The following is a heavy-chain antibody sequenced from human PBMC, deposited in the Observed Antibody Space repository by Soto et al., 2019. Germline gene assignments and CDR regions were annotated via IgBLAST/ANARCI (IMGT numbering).Heavy chain of an antibody. CDR2: IWYDGSNK. J-gene: IGHJ6*02. CDR3: ARGSWFGELLPGRVDV. Sequence: GGSLRLSCAASGFTFSSYGMHWVRQAPGKGLEWVAVIWYDGSNKYYADSVKGRFTISRDNSKNTLYLQMNSLRAEDTAVYYCARGSWFGELLPGRVDVWGQGTTVTVSS. CDR1: GFTFSSYG. D-gene: IGHD3-10*01. V-gene: IGHV3-33*01.